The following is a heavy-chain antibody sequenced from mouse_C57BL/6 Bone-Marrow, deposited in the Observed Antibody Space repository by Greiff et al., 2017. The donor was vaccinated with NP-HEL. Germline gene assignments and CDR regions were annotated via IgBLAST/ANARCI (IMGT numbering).Heavy chain of an antibody. CDR1: GYSITSGYY. Sequence: DVQLQESGPGLVKPSQSLSLTCSVTGYSITSGYYLNWIRQFPGNKLEWMGYISYDGSNNYNPSLKNRISITRDTSKNQFFLKLNSVTTADTATYYCARDLITPFDCWGQGTTLTVSS. CDR3: ARDLITPFDC. CDR2: ISYDGSN. D-gene: IGHD1-1*01. V-gene: IGHV3-6*01. J-gene: IGHJ2*01.